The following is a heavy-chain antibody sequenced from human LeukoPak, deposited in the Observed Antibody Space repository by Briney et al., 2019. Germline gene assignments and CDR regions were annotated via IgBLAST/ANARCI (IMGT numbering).Heavy chain of an antibody. Sequence: PGGSLRLSCAASGFTFDDYAMHRVRQAPGKGLEWVSLISGDGGSTYYADSVKGRFTISRDNSKNSLYLQMNSLRTEDTALYYCAKDIKVGGSYYYYYGMDVWGQGTTVTVSS. CDR2: ISGDGGST. V-gene: IGHV3-43*02. CDR1: GFTFDDYA. CDR3: AKDIKVGGSYYYYYGMDV. D-gene: IGHD1-26*01. J-gene: IGHJ6*02.